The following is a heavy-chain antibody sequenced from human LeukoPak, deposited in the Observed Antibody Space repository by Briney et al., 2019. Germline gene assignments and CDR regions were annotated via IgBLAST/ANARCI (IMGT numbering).Heavy chain of an antibody. J-gene: IGHJ4*02. CDR3: ARVVDRLVRGVSYYFDY. Sequence: VASVKVSCKASGGTFSSYAISWVRQAPGQGLEWMGRISPILGIANYAQKFQGRVTITADKSTSTAYMELSSLRSEDTAVYYCARVVDRLVRGVSYYFDYWGQGTLVTVSS. V-gene: IGHV1-69*04. CDR1: GGTFSSYA. CDR2: ISPILGIA. D-gene: IGHD3-10*01.